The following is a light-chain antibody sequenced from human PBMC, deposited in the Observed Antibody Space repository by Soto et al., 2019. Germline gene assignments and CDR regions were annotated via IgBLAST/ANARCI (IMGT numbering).Light chain of an antibody. Sequence: DIQMTQSPSTLAASVGDRVNITCLASQRISTWLAWYQQKPGKAPKLLIYHASRLSSGVPSRFSGTASGIEFTLTISSLQTEDFATYYCQQYNNYPLTFGVGTKV. V-gene: IGKV1-5*03. CDR1: QRISTW. CDR3: QQYNNYPLT. J-gene: IGKJ4*01. CDR2: HAS.